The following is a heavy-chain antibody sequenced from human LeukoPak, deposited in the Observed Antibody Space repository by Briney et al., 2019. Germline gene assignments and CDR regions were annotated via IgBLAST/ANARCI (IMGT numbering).Heavy chain of an antibody. Sequence: GASVKVSCKASGGTFSSYAISWVRQAPGQGLEWMGRIIPILGIANYAQKFQGRVTITADKSTGTAYMELSSLRSEDTAVYYCASYCSGGSCYAPGDYWGQGTLVTVSS. V-gene: IGHV1-69*04. J-gene: IGHJ4*02. CDR2: IIPILGIA. CDR3: ASYCSGGSCYAPGDY. CDR1: GGTFSSYA. D-gene: IGHD2-15*01.